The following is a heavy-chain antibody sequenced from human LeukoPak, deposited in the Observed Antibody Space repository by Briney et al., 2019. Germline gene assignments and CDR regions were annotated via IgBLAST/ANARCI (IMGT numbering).Heavy chain of an antibody. D-gene: IGHD2-2*01. CDR3: ARDLGVVPAAMKGEKFDP. Sequence: RQAPGQGLEXMGXXNPNSGGTNYAQKFQGRVTMTRDTSISTAYMELSRLRSDDTAVYYCARDLGVVPAAMKGEKFDPWGQGTLVTVSS. J-gene: IGHJ5*02. V-gene: IGHV1-2*02. CDR2: XNPNSGGT.